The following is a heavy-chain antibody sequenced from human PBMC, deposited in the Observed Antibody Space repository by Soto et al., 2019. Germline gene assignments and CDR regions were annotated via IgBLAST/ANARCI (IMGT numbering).Heavy chain of an antibody. CDR1: GFTFSSYA. D-gene: IGHD3-10*01. Sequence: GGSLRLSCAASGFTFSSYAMSWVRQAPGKGLEWVSAISGSGGSTYYADSVKGRFTISRDNSKNTLYLQMNSLRAEDTAVYYCAKDRSCYGSGSYCDFDYWGQGTLVTVSS. V-gene: IGHV3-23*01. CDR2: ISGSGGST. CDR3: AKDRSCYGSGSYCDFDY. J-gene: IGHJ4*02.